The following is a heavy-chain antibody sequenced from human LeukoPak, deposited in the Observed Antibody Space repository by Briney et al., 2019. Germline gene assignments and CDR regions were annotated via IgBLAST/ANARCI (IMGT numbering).Heavy chain of an antibody. V-gene: IGHV1-69*05. CDR2: IIPIFGTA. Sequence: SVKVSCKASGGTFSSYAISWVRQAPGQGLEWMGGIIPIFGTANYAQKFQGRVTITTDESTSTAYMELSSLRSEDTAVYYCARDYPWFGELGYWGQGTLVTVSS. D-gene: IGHD3-10*01. J-gene: IGHJ4*02. CDR1: GGTFSSYA. CDR3: ARDYPWFGELGY.